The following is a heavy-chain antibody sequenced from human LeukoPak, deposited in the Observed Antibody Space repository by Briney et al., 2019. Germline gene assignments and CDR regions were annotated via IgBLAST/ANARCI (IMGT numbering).Heavy chain of an antibody. D-gene: IGHD2-15*01. CDR1: GFTFSSYS. Sequence: GGSLRLSCAASGFTFSSYSMNWVRQAPGKGLEWVSGISWNSGSIGYADSVKGRFTISRDNAKNSLYLQMNSLRAEDTALYYCAKDIGSDIVVVVAATFFDYWGQGTLVTVSS. CDR3: AKDIGSDIVVVVAATFFDY. J-gene: IGHJ4*02. CDR2: ISWNSGSI. V-gene: IGHV3-9*01.